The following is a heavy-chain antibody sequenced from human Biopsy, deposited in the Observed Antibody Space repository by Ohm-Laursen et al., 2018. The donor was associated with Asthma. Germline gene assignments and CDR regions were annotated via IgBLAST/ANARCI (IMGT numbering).Heavy chain of an antibody. CDR1: AYTFIGYH. V-gene: IGHV1-2*06. Sequence: SVKVSCKASAYTFIGYHLHWVRQAPGEGLEWMGRINPNGGATVYAQKFQGRVTITRDTSASTAYMELSSLRSEDTAVYYCARTYYDFLTGQVNDAFAIWGQGTMVTVSS. CDR3: ARTYYDFLTGQVNDAFAI. CDR2: INPNGGAT. D-gene: IGHD3-9*01. J-gene: IGHJ3*02.